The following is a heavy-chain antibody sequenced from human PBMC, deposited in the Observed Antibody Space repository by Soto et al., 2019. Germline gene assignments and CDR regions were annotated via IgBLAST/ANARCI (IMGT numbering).Heavy chain of an antibody. CDR1: GGTFSSYA. CDR2: IIPIFGTA. CDR3: ARGKYCGGDCYAEYFQH. D-gene: IGHD2-21*02. J-gene: IGHJ1*01. V-gene: IGHV1-69*06. Sequence: QVQLVQSGAEVKKPGSSVKVSCKASGGTFSSYAISWVRQAPGQGLEWMGGIIPIFGTANYAQKFQGRVMITADKSTSTAYMELSSLRSEDTAVYYCARGKYCGGDCYAEYFQHWGQGTLVTVSS.